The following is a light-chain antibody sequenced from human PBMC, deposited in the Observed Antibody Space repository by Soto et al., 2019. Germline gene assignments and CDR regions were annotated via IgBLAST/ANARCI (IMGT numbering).Light chain of an antibody. J-gene: IGKJ1*01. CDR1: QTVNRNY. CDR3: QQYIDSPRT. CDR2: GVS. Sequence: EIVLTQSPGTLALSLGDGATLSCRASQTVNRNYLAWYHQKPGQPPRLLIYGVSNRATGVPDRFSGGGSGTEFTLTIASLEPDDFRTYYCQQYIDSPRTFGQGTRVEVK. V-gene: IGKV3-20*01.